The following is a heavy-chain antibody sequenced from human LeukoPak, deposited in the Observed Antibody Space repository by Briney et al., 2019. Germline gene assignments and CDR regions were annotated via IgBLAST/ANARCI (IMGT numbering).Heavy chain of an antibody. J-gene: IGHJ3*01. CDR1: GGSVDNSDYY. V-gene: IGHV4-61*08. CDR2: IYHSGST. D-gene: IGHD3-16*01. Sequence: PSETLSLTCSVSGGSVDNSDYYWSCLRQPPGKELEWIGHIYHSGSTIYNPSLKSRVTISVDMSKNQFSLRLTSGTAADTAVYYCARDQVGGSYRHAFDVWGQGKMVTVSS. CDR3: ARDQVGGSYRHAFDV.